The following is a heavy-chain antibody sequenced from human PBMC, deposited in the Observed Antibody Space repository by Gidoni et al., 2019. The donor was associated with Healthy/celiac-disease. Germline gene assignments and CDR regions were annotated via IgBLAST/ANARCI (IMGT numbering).Heavy chain of an antibody. CDR3: AAGEGYNWNDGY. D-gene: IGHD1-1*01. J-gene: IGHJ4*02. V-gene: IGHV1-58*01. CDR1: GFTFTSSA. Sequence: QMQLVQSGPEVKKPGTSVKVSCKASGFTFTSSAVQWVRQARGQRLEWIGWIVVGSGNTNYAQKFQERVTITRDMSTSTAYMELSSLRSEDTAVYYCAAGEGYNWNDGYWGQGTLVTVSS. CDR2: IVVGSGNT.